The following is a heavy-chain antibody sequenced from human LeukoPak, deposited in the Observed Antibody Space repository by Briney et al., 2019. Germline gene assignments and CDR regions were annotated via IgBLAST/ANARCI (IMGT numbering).Heavy chain of an antibody. CDR3: ERHYYDSTGYYFFDY. V-gene: IGHV4-39*01. CDR2: MFYSGST. Sequence: PSETLSLTCTVSGDSITGSSHYWGWIRQPPGKGLEWIGSMFYSGSTYSNPSLKSRVTISVDTSKNQFSLKLSSVTAADTAVYYCERHYYDSTGYYFFDYWGQGTLVTVSS. J-gene: IGHJ4*02. D-gene: IGHD3-22*01. CDR1: GDSITGSSHY.